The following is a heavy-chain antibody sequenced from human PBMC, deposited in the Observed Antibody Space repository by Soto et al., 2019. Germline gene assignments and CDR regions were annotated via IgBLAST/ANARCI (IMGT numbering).Heavy chain of an antibody. Sequence: EVQLLESGGGLVQPGGSVRLSCAASGLTFGNYAMSWVRQAPGKGLEWVSAISGDSGRTYYADSVKGRFTNSRDNSKNTLYLQMNTLRAEDTAVYYCAVTPNCGRDCSAASYWYFEIWGRGILVTVSS. CDR3: AVTPNCGRDCSAASYWYFEI. CDR2: ISGDSGRT. V-gene: IGHV3-23*01. CDR1: GLTFGNYA. D-gene: IGHD2-21*02. J-gene: IGHJ2*01.